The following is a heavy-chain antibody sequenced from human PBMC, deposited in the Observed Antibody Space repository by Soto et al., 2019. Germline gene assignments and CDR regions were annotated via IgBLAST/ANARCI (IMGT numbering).Heavy chain of an antibody. J-gene: IGHJ4*02. D-gene: IGHD3-16*02. CDR2: IYYSGST. Sequence: QLQLQESGPGLVKPSETLSLTCTVSDGSISSSSYYWGWIRQPPGKGLEWIGSIYYSGSTYYNPSLKSRVTISVDTSKNQFSLKLSSVTAADTAVYYCAREGGELSSFDYWGQGTLVTVSS. CDR3: AREGGELSSFDY. CDR1: DGSISSSSYY. V-gene: IGHV4-39*02.